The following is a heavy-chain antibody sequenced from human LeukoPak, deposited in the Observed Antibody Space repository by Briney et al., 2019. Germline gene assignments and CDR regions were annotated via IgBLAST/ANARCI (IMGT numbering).Heavy chain of an antibody. V-gene: IGHV3-48*01. Sequence: GGSLRLSCEASGFSFSAYTMDWVRQAPGKGLEWISYISLSGSITYYADSVKGRFTISRDDARNSLHLQMNSLRAEDTAIYYCAKLVSDSSSYWGRGILVTVSS. D-gene: IGHD6-6*01. J-gene: IGHJ4*02. CDR3: AKLVSDSSSY. CDR1: GFSFSAYT. CDR2: ISLSGSIT.